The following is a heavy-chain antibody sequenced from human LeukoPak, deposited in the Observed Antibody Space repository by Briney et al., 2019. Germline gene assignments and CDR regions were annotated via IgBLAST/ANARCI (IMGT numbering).Heavy chain of an antibody. CDR1: GYTFTGYY. CDR2: INPNSGGT. J-gene: IGHJ4*02. CDR3: ARVPSDDDFWSGYLPYFDY. V-gene: IGHV1-2*02. D-gene: IGHD3-3*01. Sequence: GASVKVSCKASGYTFTGYYMHWVRQAPGQGLEWMGWINPNSGGTNYAQKLQGRVTMTTDTSTSTAYMELRSLRSDDTAVYYCARVPSDDDFWSGYLPYFDYWGQGNLVTVSS.